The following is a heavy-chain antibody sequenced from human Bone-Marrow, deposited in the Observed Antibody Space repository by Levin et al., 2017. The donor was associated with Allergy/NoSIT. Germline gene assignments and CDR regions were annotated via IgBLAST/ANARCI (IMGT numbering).Heavy chain of an antibody. D-gene: IGHD3-9*01. V-gene: IGHV3-66*01. CDR2: IYSGGAT. Sequence: GGSLRLSCAASGFTVSHNQMNWLRQAPGRKLEWVSLIYSGGATYYADSVKGRFTISRDQSKNTLYLQMNSLRAEDTAVYYCARSFDYNFAGGQGTLVTVSS. J-gene: IGHJ4*02. CDR1: GFTVSHNQ. CDR3: ARSFDYNFA.